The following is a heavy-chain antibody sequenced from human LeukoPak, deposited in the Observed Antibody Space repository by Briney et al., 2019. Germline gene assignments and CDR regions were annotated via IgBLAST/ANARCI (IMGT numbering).Heavy chain of an antibody. CDR3: AREVSSVVAAYYDY. J-gene: IGHJ4*02. V-gene: IGHV1-69*06. CDR2: IIPIFGTA. CDR1: GGSFSSYA. D-gene: IGHD2-15*01. Sequence: SVKVSCKASGGSFSSYAISWVRQAPGQGLDWMGGIIPIFGTANYAQKFQGRVTITADKSTSTAYMELSSLRSEDTAVYYCAREVSSVVAAYYDYWGQGTLVTVSS.